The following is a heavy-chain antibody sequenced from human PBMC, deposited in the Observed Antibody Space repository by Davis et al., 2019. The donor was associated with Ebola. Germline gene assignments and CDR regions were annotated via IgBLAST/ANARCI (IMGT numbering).Heavy chain of an antibody. J-gene: IGHJ6*02. Sequence: GESLKISCAASGFIFSNYWMSWVRQAPGKGPEWVAIIKQDGGEKYYVDSVKGRFTISRDNAKNSVFLQMNSLRGEDTALYYSASGDGRGSSYDMDVWGQGTTVTVSS. CDR1: GFIFSNYW. D-gene: IGHD5-12*01. CDR2: IKQDGGEK. CDR3: ASGDGRGSSYDMDV. V-gene: IGHV3-7*03.